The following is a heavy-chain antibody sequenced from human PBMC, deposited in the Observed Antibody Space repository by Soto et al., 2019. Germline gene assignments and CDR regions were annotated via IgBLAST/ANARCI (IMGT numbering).Heavy chain of an antibody. CDR2: ISGSGGST. J-gene: IGHJ4*02. CDR1: GFTFSSYA. D-gene: IGHD5-18*01. Sequence: GGSLRLSCAASGFTFSSYAMSWVRQAPGKGLEWVSAISGSGGSTYYADSVKGRFTISRDNAKNSLYLQMNSLRAEDTALYYCAKDTGYSYGPHITRFDYWGQGTLVTVSS. CDR3: AKDTGYSYGPHITRFDY. V-gene: IGHV3-23*01.